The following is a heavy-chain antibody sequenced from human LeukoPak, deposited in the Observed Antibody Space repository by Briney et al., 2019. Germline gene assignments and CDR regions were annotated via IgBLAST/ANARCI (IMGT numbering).Heavy chain of an antibody. CDR3: ARCSSTSCYGRFDP. J-gene: IGHJ5*02. Sequence: SETLSLTCAVYGGSFSGYYWSWIRQPPGKGLEWLGEINHSGSTNYNPSLKSRVTISVDTSKNQFSLKLSSVTAADTAVYYCARCSSTSCYGRFDPWGQGTLVTVSS. V-gene: IGHV4-34*01. CDR2: INHSGST. CDR1: GGSFSGYY. D-gene: IGHD2-2*01.